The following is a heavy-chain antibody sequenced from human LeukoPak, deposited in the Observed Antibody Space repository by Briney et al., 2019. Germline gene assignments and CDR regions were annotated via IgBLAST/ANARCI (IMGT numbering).Heavy chain of an antibody. CDR1: GFTFGSHS. CDR3: ASGTAYGFSVY. Sequence: PGESLRLSCVASGFTFGSHSLNWVRQAPGKGLEWVSSISTGSTYIYYADSMKGRFTISRDNAKNSLYLQMNSLRAEDTAVYYCASGTAYGFSVYWGQGTLVTVSS. V-gene: IGHV3-21*01. D-gene: IGHD4-17*01. J-gene: IGHJ4*02. CDR2: ISTGSTYI.